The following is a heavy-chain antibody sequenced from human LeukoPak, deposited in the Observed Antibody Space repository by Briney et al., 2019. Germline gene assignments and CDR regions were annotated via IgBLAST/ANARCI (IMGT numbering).Heavy chain of an antibody. CDR3: TKDRHGSGSTWWAYYFDY. J-gene: IGHJ4*02. CDR1: GVTFSKAW. CDR2: IKSKTDGGTE. V-gene: IGHV3-15*01. D-gene: IGHD1-26*01. Sequence: NPGGSLRLSCAASGVTFSKAWMSWVRQAPGGRGEWGGRIKSKTDGGTEGYSAHDKGTFNISRDHSKNTLYHQMNSQKTEDTAVYYCTKDRHGSGSTWWAYYFDYWGQGTLVTVSS.